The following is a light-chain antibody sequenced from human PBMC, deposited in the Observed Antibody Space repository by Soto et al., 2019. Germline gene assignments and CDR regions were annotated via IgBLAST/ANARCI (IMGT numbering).Light chain of an antibody. CDR3: QQYGSSPPYT. V-gene: IGKV3-20*01. CDR1: ENVSNNY. J-gene: IGKJ2*01. Sequence: EVVLTQSPGTLSLSPGERATLSCRASENVSNNYLAWYQQKSGQAPRLLIFGSSDRAAGIPDRFSGSGSGTDFTLTISRLEPEDFAVYYCQQYGSSPPYTFGQGTKLEIK. CDR2: GSS.